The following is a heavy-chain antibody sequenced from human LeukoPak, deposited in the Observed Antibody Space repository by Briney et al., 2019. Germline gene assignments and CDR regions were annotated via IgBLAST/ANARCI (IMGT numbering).Heavy chain of an antibody. Sequence: GESLKISCKGSGYSFTSYWIGWVRQMPGKGLEWMGIIYPGDSDTRYSPSFQGQVTISADKSISTAYLQWSSLKASDTAMYYCARGSYDSSGYVVSFDYWGQGTLVTVSS. CDR2: IYPGDSDT. V-gene: IGHV5-51*01. CDR3: ARGSYDSSGYVVSFDY. CDR1: GYSFTSYW. J-gene: IGHJ4*02. D-gene: IGHD3-22*01.